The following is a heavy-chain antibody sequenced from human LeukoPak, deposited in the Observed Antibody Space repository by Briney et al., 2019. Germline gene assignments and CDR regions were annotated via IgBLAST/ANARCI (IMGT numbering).Heavy chain of an antibody. J-gene: IGHJ4*02. CDR2: INPNSGDT. CDR1: GYTFTAYY. V-gene: IGHV1-2*02. D-gene: IGHD1-7*01. CDR3: ACDYIDPGNYTPLGY. Sequence: ASVKVSCKASGYTFTAYYVHWVREAPGQGLEWMGWINPNSGDTSSAQKFQGRVTMTRDTSISTVYMELSSLRSDDTAVYYCACDYIDPGNYTPLGYWGQGTLVTVSS.